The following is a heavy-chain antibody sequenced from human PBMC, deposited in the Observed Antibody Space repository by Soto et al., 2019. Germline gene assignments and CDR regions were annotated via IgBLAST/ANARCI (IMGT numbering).Heavy chain of an antibody. CDR1: GFTFSSYS. D-gene: IGHD5-12*01. Sequence: GGSLRLSCAASGFTFSSYSMNWVRQAPGKGLEWVSYISSSSSTIYYADSVKGRFTISRDNAKNSLYLQMNSLRDEDTAVYYCARTTLKKDLSNGGYDYVFDYWGQGTLVTVSS. V-gene: IGHV3-48*02. CDR2: ISSSSSTI. CDR3: ARTTLKKDLSNGGYDYVFDY. J-gene: IGHJ4*02.